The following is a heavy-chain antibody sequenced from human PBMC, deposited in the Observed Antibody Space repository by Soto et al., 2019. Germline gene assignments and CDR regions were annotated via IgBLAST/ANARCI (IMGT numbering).Heavy chain of an antibody. J-gene: IGHJ4*02. Sequence: SETLSLTCTVSGGSISSSSYYWSWIRQPPGKGLEWIGYIYYSGSTNYNPSLKSRVTISVDTSKNQFSLKLSSVTAADTAVYYCAKGYDSSGYYYETFDYWGQGTLVTVSS. CDR2: IYYSGST. D-gene: IGHD3-22*01. CDR3: AKGYDSSGYYYETFDY. CDR1: GGSISSSSYY. V-gene: IGHV4-61*05.